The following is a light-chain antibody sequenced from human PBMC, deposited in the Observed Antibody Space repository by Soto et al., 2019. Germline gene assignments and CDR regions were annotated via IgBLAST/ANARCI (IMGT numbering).Light chain of an antibody. J-gene: IGLJ2*01. CDR2: SHN. CDR1: NSNIGNNF. CDR3: AAWDDSLSGVV. Sequence: LTQPPSTSGTPGQRVTISCSGSNSNIGNNFVFWYQHLPGTAPKLLIYSHNQRPSGVPDRFSGSTSGTSASLAISGLRSEDEADYYCAAWDDSLSGVVFGGGTKLTVL. V-gene: IGLV1-47*02.